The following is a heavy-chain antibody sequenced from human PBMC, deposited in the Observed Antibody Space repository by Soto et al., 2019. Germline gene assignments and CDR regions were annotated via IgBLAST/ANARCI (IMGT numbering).Heavy chain of an antibody. Sequence: SETLSLTCTVSGGAISSGGYYWSWIRQHPGKGLEWIGYIYYSGSTYYNPSLKSRVTISVDTSKNQFSLKLSSVTAADTAVYYCATSQKGMVRGVSKFGSNWLDPWGQGTLVTVST. CDR2: IYYSGST. CDR3: ATSQKGMVRGVSKFGSNWLDP. D-gene: IGHD3-10*01. CDR1: GGAISSGGYY. J-gene: IGHJ5*02. V-gene: IGHV4-31*03.